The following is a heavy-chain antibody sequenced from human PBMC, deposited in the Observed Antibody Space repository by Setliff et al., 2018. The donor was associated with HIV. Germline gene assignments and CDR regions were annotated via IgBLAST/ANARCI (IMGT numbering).Heavy chain of an antibody. CDR3: ARDATRGGDFDF. D-gene: IGHD1-26*01. CDR1: GFTFSSFW. V-gene: IGHV3-7*01. CDR2: IKEDGGET. Sequence: GGSLRLSCAASGFTFSSFWMTWVRQAPGKGLEWVANIKEDGGETFYVDTGKGRFTMSRDNAKNLVYLEMNSLKGKDTAVYYCARDATRGGDFDFWGQGTLVTVSS. J-gene: IGHJ4*02.